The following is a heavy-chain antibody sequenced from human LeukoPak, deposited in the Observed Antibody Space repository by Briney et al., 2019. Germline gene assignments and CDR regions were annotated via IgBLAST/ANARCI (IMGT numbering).Heavy chain of an antibody. CDR2: ISYDGSNK. D-gene: IGHD5-18*01. J-gene: IGHJ4*02. CDR3: ARGYSYGYRAFSHFDY. Sequence: GRSLRLSCAASGFTFSSYAMHWARQAPGKGLEWVAVISYDGSNKYYADSVKGRFTISRDNSKNTLYLQMNSLRAEDTAVYYCARGYSYGYRAFSHFDYWGQGTLVTVSS. CDR1: GFTFSSYA. V-gene: IGHV3-30*01.